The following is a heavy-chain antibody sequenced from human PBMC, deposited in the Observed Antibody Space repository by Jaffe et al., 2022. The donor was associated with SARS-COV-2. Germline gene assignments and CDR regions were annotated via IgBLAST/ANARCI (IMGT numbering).Heavy chain of an antibody. Sequence: EVQLVESGGGLIQPGGSLRLSCAASGFTVSSNYMSWVRQAPGKGLEWVSVIYSGGSTYYADSVKGRFTISRDNSKNTLYLQMNSLRAEDTAVYYCATHGVLRYFDWFSWDVWGQGTTVTVSS. D-gene: IGHD3-9*01. V-gene: IGHV3-53*01. CDR2: IYSGGST. CDR3: ATHGVLRYFDWFSWDV. CDR1: GFTVSSNY. J-gene: IGHJ6*02.